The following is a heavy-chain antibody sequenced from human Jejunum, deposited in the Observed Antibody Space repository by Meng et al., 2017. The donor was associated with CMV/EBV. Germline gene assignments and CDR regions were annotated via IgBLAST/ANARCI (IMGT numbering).Heavy chain of an antibody. J-gene: IGHJ4*02. CDR1: EYTFTDYY. Sequence: SEYTFTDYYVHWVRQAPGQGLEWLGYLNPYTGDTNYAQKFRGRVSMTRDTPTNTAYMELTRLRSDDTALYYCAKDAGSFLDYYFDFWGQGTLVTVSS. D-gene: IGHD3-10*01. CDR2: LNPYTGDT. V-gene: IGHV1-2*02. CDR3: AKDAGSFLDYYFDF.